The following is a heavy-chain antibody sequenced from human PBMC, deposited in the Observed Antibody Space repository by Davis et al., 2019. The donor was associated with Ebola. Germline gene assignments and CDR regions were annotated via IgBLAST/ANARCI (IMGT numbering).Heavy chain of an antibody. D-gene: IGHD4-17*01. Sequence: MPSETLSLTCSVSGGSVGSDYWSWIRQSPGKGLEWIAFISNGGRTIYNPSLRARVTISIDTSKNQFSLEVRSVTAADTAVYYCAREKGNDYGDLYVSYFDYWGQGTLVTVSS. CDR2: ISNGGRT. CDR1: GGSVGSDY. CDR3: AREKGNDYGDLYVSYFDY. J-gene: IGHJ4*02. V-gene: IGHV4-59*02.